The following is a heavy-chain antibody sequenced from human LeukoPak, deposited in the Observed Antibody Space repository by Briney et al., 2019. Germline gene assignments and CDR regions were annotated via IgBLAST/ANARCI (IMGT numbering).Heavy chain of an antibody. CDR2: IKSKTDGGTT. D-gene: IGHD6-19*01. Sequence: ETLSLTCAVYGGSFSGYYWSWVRQAPGKGLEWVGRIKSKTDGGTTDYAAPVKGRFTISRDDSKNTLYLQMNSLKTEDTAVYYCTTTPEGWYNYWGQGTLVTVSS. J-gene: IGHJ4*02. CDR3: TTTPEGWYNY. CDR1: GGSFSGYY. V-gene: IGHV3-15*01.